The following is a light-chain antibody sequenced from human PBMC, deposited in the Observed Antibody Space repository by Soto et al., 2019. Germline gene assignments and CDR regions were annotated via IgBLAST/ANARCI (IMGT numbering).Light chain of an antibody. V-gene: IGKV1-39*01. CDR1: QSIGTY. CDR2: GAS. J-gene: IGKJ1*01. Sequence: DIQVTQSPSSLSASVGDRVTITCRASQSIGTYLNWYHQKPGKAPQLLIYGASTLQSVVPSRFSGSGSRTHFTLTINSLQPEDFGTYSCQQSYSTPTFGQGTKVEIK. CDR3: QQSYSTPT.